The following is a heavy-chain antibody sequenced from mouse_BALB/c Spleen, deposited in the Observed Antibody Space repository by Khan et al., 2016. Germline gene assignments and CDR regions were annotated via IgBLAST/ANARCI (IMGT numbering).Heavy chain of an antibody. V-gene: IGHV3-1*02. J-gene: IGHJ2*01. Sequence: EVQLQESRPDLVKPSQSLSLTCTVTGYSITNGYNWHWIRQFPGNKLEWMGYIHYSGTTNYNPSLKSRISITRDTSKNQFFLQLNSVTTEDTATYFCARWNYDHFDYWGQGTTLTVSS. D-gene: IGHD2-4*01. CDR1: GYSITNGYN. CDR2: IHYSGTT. CDR3: ARWNYDHFDY.